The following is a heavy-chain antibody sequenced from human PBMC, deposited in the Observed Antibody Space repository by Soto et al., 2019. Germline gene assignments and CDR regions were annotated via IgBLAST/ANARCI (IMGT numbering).Heavy chain of an antibody. V-gene: IGHV4-31*03. CDR3: ASWAITIFGVVTPQPDY. J-gene: IGHJ4*02. Sequence: QVQLQESGPGLVKPSQTLSLTCTVSGGSISSGGYYWSWIRQHPGKGLEWIGYIYYSGSTYYNPSLKSRVTISVDTSKNQFSLKLSSVTAADTAVYYCASWAITIFGVVTPQPDYWGQGTLVTVSS. CDR1: GGSISSGGYY. D-gene: IGHD3-3*01. CDR2: IYYSGST.